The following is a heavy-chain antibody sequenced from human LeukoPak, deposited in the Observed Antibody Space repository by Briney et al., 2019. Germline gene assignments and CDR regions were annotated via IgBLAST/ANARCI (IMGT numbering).Heavy chain of an antibody. CDR2: IYYSGST. CDR3: ARGLLLWFGELNRGINWFDP. CDR1: GGSISSSSYY. V-gene: IGHV4-39*07. D-gene: IGHD3-10*01. J-gene: IGHJ5*02. Sequence: PSETLSLTCTVSGGSISSSSYYWGWIRQPPGKGLEWIGSIYYSGSTYYNPSLKSRVTISVDTSKNQFSLKLSSVTAADTAVYYCARGLLLWFGELNRGINWFDPWGQGTLVTVSS.